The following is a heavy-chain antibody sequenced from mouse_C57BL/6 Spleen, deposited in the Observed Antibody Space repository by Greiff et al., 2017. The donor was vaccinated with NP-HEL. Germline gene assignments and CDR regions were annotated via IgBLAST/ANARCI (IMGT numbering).Heavy chain of an antibody. CDR3: ARGYDGYYSLDY. Sequence: QVQLQQSGAELVRPGTSVKVSCKASGYAFTNYLIEWVKQRPGQGLEWIGVINPGSGGTNYNEKFKGKATLTADKSSSTAYMQLSSLTSEDSAVYFCARGYDGYYSLDYWGQGTTLTVSS. CDR1: GYAFTNYL. CDR2: INPGSGGT. D-gene: IGHD2-3*01. J-gene: IGHJ2*01. V-gene: IGHV1-54*01.